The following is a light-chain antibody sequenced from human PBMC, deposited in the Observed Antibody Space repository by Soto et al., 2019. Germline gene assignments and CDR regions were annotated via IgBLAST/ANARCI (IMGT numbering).Light chain of an antibody. Sequence: DIQMTQSPSTLSASVGDRVTITCRASQSISTWLAWYQQKAGKAPKLLIYKASILESGVPSRFSGSGSGTEFTLTISSLQPDDFATYYCQQYKTYSLTFGGGTKVEIK. V-gene: IGKV1-5*03. CDR3: QQYKTYSLT. CDR2: KAS. CDR1: QSISTW. J-gene: IGKJ4*01.